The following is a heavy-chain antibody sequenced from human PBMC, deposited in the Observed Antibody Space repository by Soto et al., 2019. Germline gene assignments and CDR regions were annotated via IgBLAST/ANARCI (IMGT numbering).Heavy chain of an antibody. Sequence: EVLLVESGGGIVQPGGSLRLSCTTSGFPFGGEWMHWVRQVPGKGLEWVSRMNKDGSLIAYADSVRGRLTISRDNAKSTLYLQMNSLRPEDMALYFCVRPYGDPPGWGQGTLVTVSS. V-gene: IGHV3-74*01. CDR1: GFPFGGEW. D-gene: IGHD4-17*01. CDR2: MNKDGSLI. CDR3: VRPYGDPPG. J-gene: IGHJ4*02.